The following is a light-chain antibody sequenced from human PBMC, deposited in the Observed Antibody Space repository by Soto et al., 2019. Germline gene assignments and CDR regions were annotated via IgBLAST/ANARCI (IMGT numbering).Light chain of an antibody. CDR1: SSDVGGYNY. CDR2: EVT. Sequence: QSALTQPASVSGSPGQSITISCTGTSSDVGGYNYVSWYQQHPGKAPKLVIYEVTKRPSGVSNRFSGSKSGNTASLTISGLQAEDETDYYCSSYTNRGGLWVFGGGTKLTVL. V-gene: IGLV2-14*01. CDR3: SSYTNRGGLWV. J-gene: IGLJ3*02.